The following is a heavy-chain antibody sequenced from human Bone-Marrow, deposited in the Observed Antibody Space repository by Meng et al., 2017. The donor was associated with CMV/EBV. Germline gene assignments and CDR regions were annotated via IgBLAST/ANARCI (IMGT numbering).Heavy chain of an antibody. D-gene: IGHD5-18*01. J-gene: IGHJ4*02. CDR1: GFTFSSYS. Sequence: GESLKISCAASGFTFSSYSMNWVRQAPGKGLEWVSSISSSSSYIYYADSVKGRFTISRDTAKTSLYLQLNSLRAEDTAVYYCASPFGYWISYYWGQGTLVTVSS. CDR2: ISSSSSYI. CDR3: ASPFGYWISYY. V-gene: IGHV3-21*01.